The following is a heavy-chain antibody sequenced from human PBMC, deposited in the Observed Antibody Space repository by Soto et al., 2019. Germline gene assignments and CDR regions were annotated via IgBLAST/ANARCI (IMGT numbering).Heavy chain of an antibody. V-gene: IGHV3-48*01. D-gene: IGHD6-19*01. J-gene: IGHJ3*02. Sequence: GGSLRLSCAASGFTFSSYSMNWVRQAPGKGLEWVSYISSSSSTIYYADSVKGRFTISRDNSRNTLDLQINSLRAEDTAVYYCANLAGGWYEAFGIWGQGTMVTVSS. CDR3: ANLAGGWYEAFGI. CDR2: ISSSSSTI. CDR1: GFTFSSYS.